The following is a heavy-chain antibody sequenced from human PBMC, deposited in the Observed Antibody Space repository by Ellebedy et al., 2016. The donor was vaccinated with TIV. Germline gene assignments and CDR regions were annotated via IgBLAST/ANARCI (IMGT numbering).Heavy chain of an antibody. V-gene: IGHV3-33*01. CDR2: IWYDGFNK. J-gene: IGHJ4*02. Sequence: PGGSLRLSCAASGFSFSTYGMHWVRQAPGQGLEWVAVIWYDGFNKDYADSVKGRFTMSRDNSKSTLYLEMKSLRVEDTAVYYCAREQSPYYEILTGSFDYWGQGALVTVSS. CDR3: AREQSPYYEILTGSFDY. CDR1: GFSFSTYG. D-gene: IGHD3-9*01.